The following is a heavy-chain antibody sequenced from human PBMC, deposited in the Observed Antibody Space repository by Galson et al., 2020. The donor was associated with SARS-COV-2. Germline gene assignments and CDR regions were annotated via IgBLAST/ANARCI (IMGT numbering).Heavy chain of an antibody. V-gene: IGHV3-30*02. CDR3: AKGGIFWGKEYWLK. Sequence: GGSLRLSCAASGFIFSECDLHWVRQAPGKRLEWVSFIRSDGGYKFYADSVSGRFTISRDNSKNTLYLQMHSLRPDDTAVYYCAKGGIFWGKEYWLKWGQGARGADSS. D-gene: IGHD3-3*02. J-gene: IGHJ1*01. CDR2: IRSDGGYK. CDR1: GFIFSECD.